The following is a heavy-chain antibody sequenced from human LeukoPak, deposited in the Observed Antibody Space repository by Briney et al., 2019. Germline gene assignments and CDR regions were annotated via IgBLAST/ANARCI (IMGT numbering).Heavy chain of an antibody. CDR1: GYTFTSYG. Sequence: ASVKVSCKASGYTFTSYGISWVRQAPGQGLEWMGWISAYNGNTNYAQKLQGRVTMTTDTSTSTAYMELRSLRSDDTAVYYCAREIGPRQLHLWGSAFDYWGQGTLVTVSS. J-gene: IGHJ4*02. CDR2: ISAYNGNT. D-gene: IGHD5-18*01. CDR3: AREIGPRQLHLWGSAFDY. V-gene: IGHV1-18*01.